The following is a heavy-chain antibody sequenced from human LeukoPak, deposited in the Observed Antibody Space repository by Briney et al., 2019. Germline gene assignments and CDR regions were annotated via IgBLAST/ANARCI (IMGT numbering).Heavy chain of an antibody. CDR2: IYYSGST. D-gene: IGHD6-13*01. J-gene: IGHJ3*02. V-gene: IGHV4-59*08. CDR1: GDSISRFY. Sequence: SETLSLTCTVSGDSISRFYWSWIRQPPGKGLEWIGDIYYSGSTDYNPSLKSRVTISVDRSKNQFSLKLSSVTAADTAVYYCARVKFGIAAAGDAFDIWGQGTMVTVSS. CDR3: ARVKFGIAAAGDAFDI.